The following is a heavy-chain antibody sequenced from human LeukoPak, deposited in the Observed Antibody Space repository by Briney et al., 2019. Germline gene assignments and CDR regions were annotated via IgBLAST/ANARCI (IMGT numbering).Heavy chain of an antibody. Sequence: SVKVSCKASGGTFSSYAISWVRQAPGQGLEWMGGIIPIFGTANYAQKFQGRVTITADESTSTAYMELSSLRSEDTAVYYCARDSIPLGGGTTLTAAFDYWGQGTLVTVSS. V-gene: IGHV1-69*01. J-gene: IGHJ4*02. D-gene: IGHD2/OR15-2a*01. CDR1: GGTFSSYA. CDR3: ARDSIPLGGGTTLTAAFDY. CDR2: IIPIFGTA.